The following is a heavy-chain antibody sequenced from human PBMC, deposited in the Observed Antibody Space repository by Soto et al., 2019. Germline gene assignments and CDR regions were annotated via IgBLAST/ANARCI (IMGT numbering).Heavy chain of an antibody. V-gene: IGHV3-74*01. Sequence: EVQLVESGGGLVQPGGSLRLSCAASGFTFSSYWMHWVRQVPGKGLVWVSRIHFDGSTTHYADSVKGRFTISRDNAKNTMSLQMNSRRAEETAVYYCARDAYISGYYQFDYWGQGTLVTVSS. J-gene: IGHJ4*02. CDR1: GFTFSSYW. CDR3: ARDAYISGYYQFDY. D-gene: IGHD6-19*01. CDR2: IHFDGSTT.